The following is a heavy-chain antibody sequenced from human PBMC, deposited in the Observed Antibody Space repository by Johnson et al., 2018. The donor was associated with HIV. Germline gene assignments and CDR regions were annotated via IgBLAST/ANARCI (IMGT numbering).Heavy chain of an antibody. V-gene: IGHV3-66*01. CDR1: GFTVNSNY. CDR2: IYSGGST. CDR3: ARDRVPDAFDI. Sequence: VQLVESGGGLVQPGGSLRLSCAASGFTVNSNYMSWVRQAPGKGLEWVSVIYSGGSTYYAESVKGRFTISRDNSKNTLYLQMNSLRAEDTAVYYCARDRVPDAFDIWGQGTMVTVSS. J-gene: IGHJ3*02. D-gene: IGHD3-3*01.